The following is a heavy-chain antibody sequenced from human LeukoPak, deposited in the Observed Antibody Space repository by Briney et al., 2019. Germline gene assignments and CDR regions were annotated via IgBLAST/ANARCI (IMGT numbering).Heavy chain of an antibody. CDR2: INPSGGST. CDR3: ARPFSSGYYYDY. V-gene: IGHV1-46*01. CDR1: GCTFTSYY. D-gene: IGHD3-22*01. Sequence: GASVKVSCKASGCTFTSYYMHWVRQAPGQGLEWMGIINPSGGSTSYAQKFQGRVTMTRDMSTSTVYMELSSLRSEDTAVYYCARPFSSGYYYDYWGQGTLVTVSS. J-gene: IGHJ4*02.